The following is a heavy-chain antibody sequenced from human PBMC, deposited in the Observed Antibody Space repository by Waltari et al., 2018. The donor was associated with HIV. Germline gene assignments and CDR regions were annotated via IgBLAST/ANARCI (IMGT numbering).Heavy chain of an antibody. Sequence: QVQLVQSGAEGKKPGASVKVSCKASGYTFTGYYMHWVRQAPGQGLEWMGWINPNSGGTNYAQKFQGRVTMTRDTSISTAYMELSRLRSDDTAVYYCARDLEMATTSKYNWFDPWGQGTLDTVSS. CDR3: ARDLEMATTSKYNWFDP. V-gene: IGHV1-2*02. D-gene: IGHD5-12*01. J-gene: IGHJ5*02. CDR1: GYTFTGYY. CDR2: INPNSGGT.